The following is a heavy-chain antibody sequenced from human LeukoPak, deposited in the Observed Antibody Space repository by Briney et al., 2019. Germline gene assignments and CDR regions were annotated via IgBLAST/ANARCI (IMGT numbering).Heavy chain of an antibody. V-gene: IGHV1-3*01. J-gene: IGHJ5*02. Sequence: ASVKVSCKAAGYTFTSYAMHWVRQAPGQRLEWMGWINAGNGNTKYSQKFQGRVTITRDTSASTAYMELSSLRSEDTAVYYCARTCPLLYCSSSFFDPWGRGTLVTVSS. CDR2: INAGNGNT. D-gene: IGHD2-2*01. CDR1: GYTFTSYA. CDR3: ARTCPLLYCSSSFFDP.